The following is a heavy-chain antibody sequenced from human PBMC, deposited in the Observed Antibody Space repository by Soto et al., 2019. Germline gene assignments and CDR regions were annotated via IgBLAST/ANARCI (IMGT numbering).Heavy chain of an antibody. CDR2: ISDSGDNT. CDR3: VTRGRGFYDGSGHD. CDR1: RFTFSIYA. Sequence: VLLLESGGDLVQPGGSLRLSCAASRFTFSIYAMGWVRQAPGEGLEWVSAISDSGDNTYYADSVKGRFTISRDNSRNTLHLQMNSLRAEDSALYYGVTRGRGFYDGSGHDWGQGTLVTVSS. V-gene: IGHV3-23*01. D-gene: IGHD3-22*01. J-gene: IGHJ4*02.